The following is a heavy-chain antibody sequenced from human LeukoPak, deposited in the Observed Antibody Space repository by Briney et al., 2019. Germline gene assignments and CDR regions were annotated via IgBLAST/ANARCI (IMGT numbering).Heavy chain of an antibody. Sequence: GGSLRLSCAASGFSLNTYSMNWVRQAPGKGLEWVSYISSSSTTIYYADSVKGRFTISRDNSKNTLYLQMNSLRAGDTALYYCAKESLRGHSYGFDNWGQGTLVTVSS. J-gene: IGHJ4*02. CDR2: ISSSSTTI. V-gene: IGHV3-48*01. CDR1: GFSLNTYS. D-gene: IGHD5-18*01. CDR3: AKESLRGHSYGFDN.